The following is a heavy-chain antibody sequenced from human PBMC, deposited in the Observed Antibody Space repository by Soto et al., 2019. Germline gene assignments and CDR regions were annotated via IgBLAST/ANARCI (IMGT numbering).Heavy chain of an antibody. D-gene: IGHD3-16*01. J-gene: IGHJ6*03. CDR1: GFTFDQYT. CDR3: AKEMITFGVFNYYYMDV. V-gene: IGHV3-9*01. CDR2: ITWHSGTI. Sequence: EVQLVETGGGLVQPGRSLRLACAASGFTFDQYTMHWVRQAPGKGLEWVSSITWHSGTIGYADSVKSRFTISRDNAKNSRYLQMNSLRGEDTALYYCAKEMITFGVFNYYYMDVWGNGTTVTVSS.